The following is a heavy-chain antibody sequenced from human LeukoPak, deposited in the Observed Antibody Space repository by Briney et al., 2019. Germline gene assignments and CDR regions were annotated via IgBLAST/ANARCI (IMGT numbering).Heavy chain of an antibody. CDR2: IYYSGST. Sequence: SETLSLTCTVSGGSISSYYWSWIRQPPGKGLEWIGYIYYSGSTNYNPSLKSRVTISVDTSKNQFSLKLSFVTAADTAVYYCARAWRWLQGAWFDPWGQGTLVTVSS. J-gene: IGHJ5*02. CDR1: GGSISSYY. V-gene: IGHV4-59*01. CDR3: ARAWRWLQGAWFDP. D-gene: IGHD5-24*01.